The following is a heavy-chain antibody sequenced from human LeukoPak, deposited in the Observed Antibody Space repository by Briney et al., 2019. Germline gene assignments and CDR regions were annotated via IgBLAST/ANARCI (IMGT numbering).Heavy chain of an antibody. CDR1: GYTFTSYY. Sequence: ASVKVSCKASGYTFTSYYVHWVRQAPGQGLEWMGIINPSGGSTSFAQKFQGRVTMTRDMSTSTVYMELSSLRSEDTAVYYCARDEGTTVTTGPDYWGQGTLVTVSS. J-gene: IGHJ4*02. CDR2: INPSGGST. V-gene: IGHV1-46*01. D-gene: IGHD4-17*01. CDR3: ARDEGTTVTTGPDY.